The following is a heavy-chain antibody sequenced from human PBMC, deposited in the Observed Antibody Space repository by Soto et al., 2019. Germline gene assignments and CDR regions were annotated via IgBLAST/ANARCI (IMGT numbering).Heavy chain of an antibody. Sequence: GGSLRLSCAASGFTVSSYWMSWVRQAPGKGLEWVANIQQDGSEKYYADSVKGRFTISRYNAKNSLYLQMNSLRAEDTAVYYCARDVGPYYDILTGYDYYYYYGMDVWGQGTTVTVSS. CDR3: ARDVGPYYDILTGYDYYYYYGMDV. J-gene: IGHJ6*02. CDR1: GFTVSSYW. CDR2: IQQDGSEK. V-gene: IGHV3-7*01. D-gene: IGHD3-9*01.